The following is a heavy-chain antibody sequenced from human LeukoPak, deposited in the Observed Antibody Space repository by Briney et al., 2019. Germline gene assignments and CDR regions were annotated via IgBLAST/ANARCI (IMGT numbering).Heavy chain of an antibody. Sequence: ASVKVSCKASGGTLNTHIFTWARQAPGQGLEWMGRITPIIDTTIYAQKFQGRLTITADKFTSTIYMELSSLRSDDTAVYYCARVNLRGSQYNWFDPRGQGTLVTVSS. D-gene: IGHD1-26*01. J-gene: IGHJ5*02. CDR2: ITPIIDTT. CDR3: ARVNLRGSQYNWFDP. CDR1: GGTLNTHI. V-gene: IGHV1-69*08.